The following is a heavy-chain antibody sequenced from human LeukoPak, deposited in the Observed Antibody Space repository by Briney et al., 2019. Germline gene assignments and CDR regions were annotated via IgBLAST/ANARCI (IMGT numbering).Heavy chain of an antibody. V-gene: IGHV1-24*01. Sequence: GASVKVSCKVSGYTLTELSMHWVRQAPGKGLEWMGGFDPEDGETIYAQKFQGRVTMTEDTSTDTAYMELSSLRSEDTAVYYCATAYCGGDCYFSYYYYGMDVWGQGTTVTVSS. CDR3: ATAYCGGDCYFSYYYYGMDV. J-gene: IGHJ6*02. CDR2: FDPEDGET. CDR1: GYTLTELS. D-gene: IGHD2-21*02.